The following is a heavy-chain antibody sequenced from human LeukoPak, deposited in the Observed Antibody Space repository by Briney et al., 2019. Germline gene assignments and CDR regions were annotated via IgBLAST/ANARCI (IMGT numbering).Heavy chain of an antibody. J-gene: IGHJ4*02. CDR3: ASGYSYGYVGY. D-gene: IGHD5-18*01. CDR2: IIPIFGTA. V-gene: IGHV1-69*05. CDR1: GGTFSSYA. Sequence: SVKVSCKASGGTFSSYAISWVRQAPGQGLEWMGGIIPIFGTANYAQKFQGRVTITTDESTSTAYMELSSLRSEDMAVYYCASGYSYGYVGYWGQGTLVTVSS.